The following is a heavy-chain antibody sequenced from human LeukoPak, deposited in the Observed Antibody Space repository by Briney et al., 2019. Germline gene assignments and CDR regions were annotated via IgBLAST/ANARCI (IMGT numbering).Heavy chain of an antibody. D-gene: IGHD5-24*01. CDR3: ARVARDGYNFLY. CDR2: IYYSGST. J-gene: IGHJ4*02. Sequence: PSETLSLTCTVSGGSISSSSYYWGWIRQPPGKGLEWIGSIYYSGSTYYNPSLKSRVTISVDTSKNQFSLKLSSVTAADTAVYYCARVARDGYNFLYWGQGTLVTVSS. CDR1: GGSISSSSYY. V-gene: IGHV4-39*07.